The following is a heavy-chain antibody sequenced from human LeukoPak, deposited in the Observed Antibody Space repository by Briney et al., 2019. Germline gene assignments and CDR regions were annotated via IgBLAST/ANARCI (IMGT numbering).Heavy chain of an antibody. CDR3: ARANWVYGDYRGGGNWFDP. J-gene: IGHJ5*02. D-gene: IGHD4-17*01. Sequence: SSETLSLTCTVSGDSMTRGRYYWSWLRQPPGKGLEWIGYSLHSGSTYYNVSLQSRVSISVDTSKRHFSLSLSSVTAADTAVYYCARANWVYGDYRGGGNWFDPWGQGTLVTVSS. CDR2: SLHSGST. CDR1: GDSMTRGRYY. V-gene: IGHV4-30-2*01.